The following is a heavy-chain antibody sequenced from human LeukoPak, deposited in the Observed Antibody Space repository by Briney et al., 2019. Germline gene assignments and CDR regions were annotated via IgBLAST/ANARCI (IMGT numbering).Heavy chain of an antibody. CDR1: GFTFSSYG. CDR3: AKDNELEGWLSDLGY. Sequence: GGSLRLSCAASGFTFSSYGMHWVRQAPGKGLEWVAVISYDGSNKYYADSVKGRFTISRDNSKNTLYLQMNSLRAEDTAVYYCAKDNELEGWLSDLGYWGQETLVTVSS. V-gene: IGHV3-30*18. D-gene: IGHD3-16*02. J-gene: IGHJ4*02. CDR2: ISYDGSNK.